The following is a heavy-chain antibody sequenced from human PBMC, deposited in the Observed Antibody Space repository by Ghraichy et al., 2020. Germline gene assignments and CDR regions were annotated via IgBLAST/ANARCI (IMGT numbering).Heavy chain of an antibody. CDR2: ISDSGHNT. J-gene: IGHJ4*02. D-gene: IGHD3-3*01. Sequence: GGSLRLSCAASGFTFSSCAMSWVRQAPGKGLEWVSAISDSGHNTYYADSVKGRFTISRDNSKNTLYLQMSSLRAEDTAVYYCANPITAGRLLAFWGQGTLVTVSS. V-gene: IGHV3-23*01. CDR1: GFTFSSCA. CDR3: ANPITAGRLLAF.